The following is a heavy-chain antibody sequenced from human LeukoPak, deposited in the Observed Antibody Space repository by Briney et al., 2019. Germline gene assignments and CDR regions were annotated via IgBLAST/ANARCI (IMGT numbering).Heavy chain of an antibody. J-gene: IGHJ2*01. CDR2: IYTSGST. Sequence: SETLSLTCTVSGGSISSYYWSWIRQPAGKGLEWIGRIYTSGSTNYNPSLKSRVTISVDTSKNQFSLKLSSVTAADTAVYYCARGLDYARYFDLWGRGTLVTVSS. CDR3: ARGLDYARYFDL. V-gene: IGHV4-4*07. CDR1: GGSISSYY. D-gene: IGHD4-17*01.